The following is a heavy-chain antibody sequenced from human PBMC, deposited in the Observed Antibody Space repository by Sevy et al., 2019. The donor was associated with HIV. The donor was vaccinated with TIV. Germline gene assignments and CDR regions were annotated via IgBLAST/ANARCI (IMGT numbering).Heavy chain of an antibody. CDR3: AREIGGIQLWRLGGVFDY. CDR2: INPSGGST. J-gene: IGHJ4*02. CDR1: GYTFTSYY. D-gene: IGHD5-18*01. V-gene: IGHV1-46*01. Sequence: ASVKVSCKASGYTFTSYYMHWVRQAPGQGLEWMGIINPSGGSTSYAQKFQGRVTMTRDTSTSTVYMELSSLRSEDTAVYYGAREIGGIQLWRLGGVFDYWGQGTLVTVSS.